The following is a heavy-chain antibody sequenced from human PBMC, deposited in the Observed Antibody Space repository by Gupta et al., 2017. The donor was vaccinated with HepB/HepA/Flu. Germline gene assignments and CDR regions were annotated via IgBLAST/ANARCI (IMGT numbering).Heavy chain of an antibody. CDR1: GFPVSNNS. V-gene: IGHV3-66*01. Sequence: EVQLVVSGGGLVKPGGSLSISCAPWGFPVSNNSLARIRQVPGKGLEWVSVIYNGGNTYYADSVKGRFTISRDNYKNTLYLQMNNVSADDTAVYHCARATGGTYSTAEYFHHWGQGTLVTVSA. D-gene: IGHD1-26*01. CDR2: IYNGGNT. CDR3: ARATGGTYSTAEYFHH. J-gene: IGHJ1*01.